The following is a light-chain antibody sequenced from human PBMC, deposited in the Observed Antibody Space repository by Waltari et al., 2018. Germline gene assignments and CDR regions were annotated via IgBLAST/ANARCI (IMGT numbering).Light chain of an antibody. CDR3: LQALQSPRT. J-gene: IGKJ1*01. CDR1: QSLLHSNGSNS. V-gene: IGKV2-28*01. Sequence: DIVMTQSPLSLPVTPGEPASTSCRSSQSLLHSNGSNSLDWYLQKPGQSPQFLLYLGSNRASGVPDRFSGSGSGTDFTLKISRVGAEDVGVYYCLQALQSPRTFGQGTKVEIK. CDR2: LGS.